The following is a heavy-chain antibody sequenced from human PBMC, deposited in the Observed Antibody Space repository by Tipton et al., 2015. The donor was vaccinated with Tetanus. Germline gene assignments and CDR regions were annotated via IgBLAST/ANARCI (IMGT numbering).Heavy chain of an antibody. Sequence: TLSLTCTVSGGSITRGTYYWAWIGHPPGKGLEWIGNTYSYNGNTFYNPPLKSRVTISLDAARNQSSVKRTSVTAADTAVYYCARQADNWFDPWGQGTLVAVSS. V-gene: IGHV4-39*01. CDR2: TYSYNGNT. J-gene: IGHJ5*02. CDR1: GGSITRGTYY. CDR3: ARQADNWFDP.